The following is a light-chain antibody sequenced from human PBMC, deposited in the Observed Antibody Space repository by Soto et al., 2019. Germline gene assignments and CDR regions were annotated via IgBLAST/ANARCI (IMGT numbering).Light chain of an antibody. V-gene: IGKV1-39*01. CDR2: AAS. CDR1: QSISTY. CDR3: QHSYSVPYT. J-gene: IGKJ2*01. Sequence: IQMTQSPPSLSASVGDRVTVTCRASQSISTYLNWYQQKPGKAPELLIHAASSLQSGVPPRFSGGGSGTDFTLTISSLQPEDFATYYCQHSYSVPYTFGQGTKLEIK.